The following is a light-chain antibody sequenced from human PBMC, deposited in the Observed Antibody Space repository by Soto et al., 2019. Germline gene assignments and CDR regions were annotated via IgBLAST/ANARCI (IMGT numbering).Light chain of an antibody. CDR1: TSNIGAPYD. J-gene: IGLJ1*01. CDR3: QSYDISLHNYV. Sequence: QSVLTQPPSVSGAPGQRVSISCTGSTSNIGAPYDVHWYQHLPGTAPKLLIYGDNNRPSGVPDRCSGSKSGTSASLAITRLQAEDEADYYCQSYDISLHNYVFGTGTKLTVL. V-gene: IGLV1-40*01. CDR2: GDN.